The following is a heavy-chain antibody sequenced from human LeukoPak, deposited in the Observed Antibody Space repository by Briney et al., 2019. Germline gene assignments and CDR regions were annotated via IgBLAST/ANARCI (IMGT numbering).Heavy chain of an antibody. J-gene: IGHJ6*02. CDR3: ASSGDYYYYYGMDV. CDR1: GGSISSYY. V-gene: IGHV4-59*12. Sequence: PSETLSLTCTVSGGSISSYYWSWIRQPPGKGLEWIGYIYHSGSTYYNPSLKSRVTISVDRSKNQFSLKLSSVTAADTAVYYCASSGDYYYYYGMDVWGQGTTVTVSS. CDR2: IYHSGST. D-gene: IGHD4-17*01.